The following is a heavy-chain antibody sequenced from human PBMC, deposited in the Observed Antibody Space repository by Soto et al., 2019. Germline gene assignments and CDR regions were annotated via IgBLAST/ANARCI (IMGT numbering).Heavy chain of an antibody. CDR1: GCTISYGW. D-gene: IGHD3-9*01. CDR3: TTVFRSYDVLTGYNISSGIDH. CDR2: IKSNSDGGTT. V-gene: IGHV3-15*07. Sequence: GGSLRLSCAASGCTISYGWMNWVRQAPGKGLEWVGRIKSNSDGGTTDYAAPVKGRFRISRDDSENTLYLQMDSLKTEDTAVYFCTTVFRSYDVLTGYNISSGIDHWGQRT. J-gene: IGHJ4*02.